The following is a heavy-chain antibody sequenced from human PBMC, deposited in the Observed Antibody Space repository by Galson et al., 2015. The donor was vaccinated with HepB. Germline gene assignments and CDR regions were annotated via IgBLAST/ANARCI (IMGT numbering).Heavy chain of an antibody. V-gene: IGHV3-30*03. J-gene: IGHJ4*02. CDR2: ISYDGSNK. D-gene: IGHD5-12*01. CDR1: GFTFSSYG. Sequence: SLRLSCAASGFTFSSYGMHWVRQAPGKGLEWVAVISYDGSNKYYADSVKGRFTISRDNSKNTLYLQMNSLRAEDTAVYYCASAVATIGGHFDYWGQGTLVTVSS. CDR3: ASAVATIGGHFDY.